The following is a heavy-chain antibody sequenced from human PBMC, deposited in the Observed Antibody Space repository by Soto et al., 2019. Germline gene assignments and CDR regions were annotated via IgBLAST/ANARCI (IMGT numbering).Heavy chain of an antibody. CDR1: GFTFSSCT. J-gene: IGHJ6*02. CDR3: TGCSGGACHQNYGMDV. Sequence: EVHLVESGGGLVKPGGSLRLSCAVSGFTFSSCTMNWVRQAPGKGLEWVSSISPSTSHIYYADSVKGRFTISRDNATNSLFLQMNSLRAEDTAGYYCTGCSGGACHQNYGMDVWGQGTTVTVSS. CDR2: ISPSTSHI. D-gene: IGHD2-15*01. V-gene: IGHV3-21*01.